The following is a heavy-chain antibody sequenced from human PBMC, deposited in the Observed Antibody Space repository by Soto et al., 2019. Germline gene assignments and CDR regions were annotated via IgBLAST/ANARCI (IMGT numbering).Heavy chain of an antibody. CDR3: ARDKGDGSGGYYGY. J-gene: IGHJ4*02. D-gene: IGHD3-10*01. CDR1: GYTFTSYG. CDR2: ISAYNGNT. Sequence: QVQLVQSGAEVKKPGASVKVSCKASGYTFTSYGISWVRQAPGQGLEWMGWISAYNGNTNYAQKLQGRVTMTTDTATTTAYMERRRLRSYDTAVYYFARDKGDGSGGYYGYWGQGTLVTVSS. V-gene: IGHV1-18*01.